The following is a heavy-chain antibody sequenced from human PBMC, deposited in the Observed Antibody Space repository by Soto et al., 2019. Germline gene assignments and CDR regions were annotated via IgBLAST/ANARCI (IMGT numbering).Heavy chain of an antibody. CDR1: GFTFSSYG. Sequence: QVQLVESGGGVVQPGRSLRLSCAASGFTFSSYGMHWVRQAPGKGLEWVAVISYDGSNKYYADSVKGRFTISRDNSKNTLYLQMNSLRAEDTAVYYCAKDPYYYYYCMDVWGKGTTVTVSS. J-gene: IGHJ6*03. V-gene: IGHV3-30*18. CDR3: AKDPYYYYYCMDV. CDR2: ISYDGSNK.